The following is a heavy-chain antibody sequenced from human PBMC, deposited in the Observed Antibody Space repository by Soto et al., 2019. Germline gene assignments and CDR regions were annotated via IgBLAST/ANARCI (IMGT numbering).Heavy chain of an antibody. J-gene: IGHJ5*02. CDR3: ARGVGSGSYYNQYNWFDP. CDR2: ISAYNGNT. D-gene: IGHD3-10*01. Sequence: QVQLVQSGAEVKKPGASVKVSCKASGYTFTNYGISWVRQAPGQGLEWMGWISAYNGNTKYAQKLQASVTMTTDTSTSTAYMELRSLRSDDTAVYYCARGVGSGSYYNQYNWFDPWGQGTLVTVSS. CDR1: GYTFTNYG. V-gene: IGHV1-18*01.